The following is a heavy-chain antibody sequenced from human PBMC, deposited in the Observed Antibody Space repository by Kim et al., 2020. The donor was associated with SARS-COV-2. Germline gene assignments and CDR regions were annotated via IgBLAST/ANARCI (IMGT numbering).Heavy chain of an antibody. V-gene: IGHV4-59*01. J-gene: IGHJ4*02. CDR3: AREGEDSSGYYYGY. D-gene: IGHD3-22*01. Sequence: NPPPKSRVTISVDTSKNQFSLKLSSVTAADTAVYYCAREGEDSSGYYYGYWGQGTLVTVSS.